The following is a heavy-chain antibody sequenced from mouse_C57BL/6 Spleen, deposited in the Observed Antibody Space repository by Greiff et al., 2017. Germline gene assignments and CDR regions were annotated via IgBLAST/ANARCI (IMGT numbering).Heavy chain of an antibody. CDR3: ARGDDRGFAY. J-gene: IGHJ3*01. CDR2: LNPYNGGT. Sequence: EVQLQQSGPVLVKPGASVKMSCKASGYPFTDYYMNWVKQSHGKSLEWIGVLNPYNGGTSYNQKFKGKATLTVDKSSSTAYMELNSLTSEDSAVYYCARGDDRGFAYWGQGTLVTVSA. CDR1: GYPFTDYY. D-gene: IGHD2-12*01. V-gene: IGHV1-19*01.